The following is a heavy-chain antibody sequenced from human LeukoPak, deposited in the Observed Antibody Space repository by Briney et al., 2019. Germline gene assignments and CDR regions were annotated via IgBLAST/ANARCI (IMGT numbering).Heavy chain of an antibody. D-gene: IGHD3-10*02. Sequence: GGSLRLSCAASGFTFSSYVMSWVRQAPGKGLEWVSGISGSGGSTDYADSVKGRFTISRDNAKNSLYLQMNSLRAEDTAVYYCAELGITMIGGVWGKGTTVTISS. CDR2: ISGSGGST. V-gene: IGHV3-23*01. CDR3: AELGITMIGGV. CDR1: GFTFSSYV. J-gene: IGHJ6*04.